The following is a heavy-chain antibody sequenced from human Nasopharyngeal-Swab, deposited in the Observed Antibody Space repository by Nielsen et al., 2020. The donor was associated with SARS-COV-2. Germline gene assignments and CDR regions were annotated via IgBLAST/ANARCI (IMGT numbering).Heavy chain of an antibody. CDR2: IHHRGST. CDR1: GGSISSSNW. D-gene: IGHD1-26*01. V-gene: IGHV4-4*02. J-gene: IGHJ3*02. CDR3: ARDVVGATTTDAFDI. Sequence: SETLPLNCAVSGGSISSSNWWSWVRQPPGKGLEWIGEIHHRGSTNYNPSLKSRVTISVDESKNQFSLKLSSVTAADTAVYFCARDVVGATTTDAFDIWGHGTMVTVSS.